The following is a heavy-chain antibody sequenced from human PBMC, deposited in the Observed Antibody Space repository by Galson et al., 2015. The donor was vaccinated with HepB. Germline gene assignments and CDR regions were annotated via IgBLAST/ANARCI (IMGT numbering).Heavy chain of an antibody. CDR2: IKQDGSEK. V-gene: IGHV3-7*01. D-gene: IGHD2-2*02. CDR1: GFTFSTYN. J-gene: IGHJ5*02. Sequence: SLRLSCAGSGFTFSTYNMNWVRQAPGKGLEWVANIKQDGSEKYYVDSVKGRFTISRDNAKNSLYLQMNSLRAEDTAVYYCARDPDLSFFCSSTSCYNAWFDPWGQGTLVTVSS. CDR3: ARDPDLSFFCSSTSCYNAWFDP.